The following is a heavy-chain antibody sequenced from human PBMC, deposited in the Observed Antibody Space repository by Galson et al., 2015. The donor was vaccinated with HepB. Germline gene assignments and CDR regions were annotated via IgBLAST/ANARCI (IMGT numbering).Heavy chain of an antibody. D-gene: IGHD3-22*01. V-gene: IGHV3-53*04. Sequence: SLRLSCAASGFTVSSNYMSWVRQAPGKGLEWVSVIYSGGSTYYADSVKGRFTISRHNSKNTLYLQMNSLRAEDTAVYYCASENDSSGYSAFDYWGQGTLVTVSS. CDR1: GFTVSSNY. CDR2: IYSGGST. J-gene: IGHJ4*02. CDR3: ASENDSSGYSAFDY.